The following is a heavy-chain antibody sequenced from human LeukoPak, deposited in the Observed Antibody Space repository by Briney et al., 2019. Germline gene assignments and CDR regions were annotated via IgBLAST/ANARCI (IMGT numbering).Heavy chain of an antibody. CDR1: GYTFTGYY. V-gene: IGHV1-2*06. Sequence: ASVKVSCKASGYTFTGYYMHWMRQAPGQGLEWMGRINPNSGGTNYAQKFQGRVTMTRDTSISTAYMELSRLRSEDTAVYYCARSPPGLIYMDVWGKGTTVSVSS. CDR3: ARSPPGLIYMDV. J-gene: IGHJ6*03. CDR2: INPNSGGT. D-gene: IGHD2-8*01.